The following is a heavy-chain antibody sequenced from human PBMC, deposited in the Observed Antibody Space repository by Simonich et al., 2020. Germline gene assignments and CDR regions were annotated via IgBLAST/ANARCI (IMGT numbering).Heavy chain of an antibody. D-gene: IGHD3-22*01. J-gene: IGHJ3*02. CDR1: GFTFSSYA. Sequence: GGGLVQPGGSLSLSCAASGFTFSSYAMSLVRQAPVKGLEWGPAISGSGGSTYYADSVKGRFTISRDNSKNTLYLQMNSLRAEDTAVYYCAKDLGERITMIVVVIDAFDIWGQGTMVTVSS. V-gene: IGHV3-23*01. CDR3: AKDLGERITMIVVVIDAFDI. CDR2: ISGSGGST.